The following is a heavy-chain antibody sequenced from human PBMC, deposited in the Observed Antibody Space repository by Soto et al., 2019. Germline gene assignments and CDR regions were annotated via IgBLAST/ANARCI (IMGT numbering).Heavy chain of an antibody. J-gene: IGHJ4*02. CDR2: VDSDGSGT. CDR1: GITFSGYW. V-gene: IGHV3-74*01. Sequence: EVQLVEFGGGSVQPGASLRLSCVASGITFSGYWMHWVRQVPGKGLVWVARVDSDGSGTSYADSVKGRFTISRDNAKNTLYLQMNSLRVEDTAVYYCATVFEHWGQGIPVTVSS. CDR3: ATVFEH.